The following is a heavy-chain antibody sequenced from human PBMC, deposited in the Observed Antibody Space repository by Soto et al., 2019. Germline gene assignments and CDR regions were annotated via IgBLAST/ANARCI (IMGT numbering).Heavy chain of an antibody. J-gene: IGHJ6*02. D-gene: IGHD2-2*01. V-gene: IGHV3-30*18. CDR1: GFTFSSYG. CDR2: ISYDGSNK. Sequence: GGSLRLSCAASGFTFSSYGMHWVRQAPGKGLEWVAVISYDGSNKYYADSVKGRFTISRDNSKNTLYLQMNSLRAEDTAVYYCAKDAAMYYCSSTSCYGYGMDVWGQGTTVTVSS. CDR3: AKDAAMYYCSSTSCYGYGMDV.